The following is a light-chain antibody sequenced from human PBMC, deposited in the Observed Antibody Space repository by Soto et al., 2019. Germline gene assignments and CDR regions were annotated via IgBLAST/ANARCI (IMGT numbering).Light chain of an antibody. CDR1: QGISNY. CDR3: QQYDSVFT. J-gene: IGKJ5*01. CDR2: GAS. V-gene: IGKV1-33*01. Sequence: DSQMTQSPSSLSASVGDRVTIPCQASQGISNYLNWYQQKPGKAPKLLIYGASNLETGVPSRFSGSGSGTDFTFTISSLQAEDIATYICQQYDSVFTFGQGTRLEI.